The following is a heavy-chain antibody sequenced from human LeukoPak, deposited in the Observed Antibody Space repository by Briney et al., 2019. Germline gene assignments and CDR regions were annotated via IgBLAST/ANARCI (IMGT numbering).Heavy chain of an antibody. CDR1: GGSISSSSYY. CDR2: IYYSGST. V-gene: IGHV4-39*01. J-gene: IGHJ3*02. CDR3: ARHPIRYFDWLPKLDAFDI. D-gene: IGHD3-9*01. Sequence: PSETLSLTCTVSGGSISSSSYYWGWIRQPPGKGLEWIGSIYYSGSTYYNPSLKSRVTISVDTSKNQFSLKLSSVTAADTAVYYCARHPIRYFDWLPKLDAFDIWGQGTMVTVSS.